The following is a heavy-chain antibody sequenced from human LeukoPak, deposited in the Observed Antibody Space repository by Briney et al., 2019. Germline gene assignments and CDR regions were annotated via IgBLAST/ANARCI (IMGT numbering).Heavy chain of an antibody. J-gene: IGHJ5*02. CDR3: VAYSSSSGWLDP. V-gene: IGHV3-7*01. CDR1: GFTFSSYW. Sequence: GGSLRLSCAASGFTFSSYWMIWVRQAPGKGLEWVANIRQDGSEKYYVDSVKGRFTISRDNARNSLYLQMSSLRAEDTAVYYCVAYSSSSGWLDPWGQGTLVTVSS. CDR2: IRQDGSEK. D-gene: IGHD6-6*01.